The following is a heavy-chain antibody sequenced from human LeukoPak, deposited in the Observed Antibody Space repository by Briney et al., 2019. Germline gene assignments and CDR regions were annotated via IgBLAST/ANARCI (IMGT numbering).Heavy chain of an antibody. CDR2: INPNSGGT. Sequence: ASVKVSCKASGYTFTGHYMHWVRQAPGQGLEWMGWINPNSGGTNYAQKFQGRVTMTRDTSISTAYMELSRLRSDDTAVYYCARDAFPVVVPAAMNGDFDYWGQGTLVTVSS. D-gene: IGHD2-2*01. CDR1: GYTFTGHY. CDR3: ARDAFPVVVPAAMNGDFDY. V-gene: IGHV1-2*02. J-gene: IGHJ4*02.